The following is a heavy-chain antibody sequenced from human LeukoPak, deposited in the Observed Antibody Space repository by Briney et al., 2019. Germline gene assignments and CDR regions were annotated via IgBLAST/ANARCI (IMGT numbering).Heavy chain of an antibody. Sequence: GGSLSLSCAASGFTFSSYAMSWLRQAPGKGLEWVSAISGSGGSTYYADSVKGRFTISRDNSKNTLYLQMNSLRAEDTAVYYCAKDQGDVYHYYGMDVWGQGTTVTVSS. J-gene: IGHJ6*02. CDR2: ISGSGGST. CDR1: GFTFSSYA. D-gene: IGHD3-16*01. CDR3: AKDQGDVYHYYGMDV. V-gene: IGHV3-23*01.